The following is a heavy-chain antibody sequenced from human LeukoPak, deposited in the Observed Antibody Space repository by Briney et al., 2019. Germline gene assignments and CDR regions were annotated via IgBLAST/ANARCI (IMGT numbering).Heavy chain of an antibody. CDR1: GFTFSNYG. D-gene: IGHD6-6*01. V-gene: IGHV3-30*02. J-gene: IGHJ4*02. CDR3: AKFSSSGGFYFDY. Sequence: PGGSLRLSCAASGFTFSNYGMHWVRRAPGKGLEWVSFIRYDGSNKNYADSVKGRFTISRDNSKNTLYMQMNSLRAEDTAVYYCAKFSSSGGFYFDYWGQGTLVTVSS. CDR2: IRYDGSNK.